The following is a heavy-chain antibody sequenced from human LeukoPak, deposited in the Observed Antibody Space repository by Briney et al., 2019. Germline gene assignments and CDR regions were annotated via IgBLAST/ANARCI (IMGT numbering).Heavy chain of an antibody. CDR1: GGSISSSSYY. V-gene: IGHV4-39*01. Sequence: SETLSLTCTVSGGSISSSSYYWGWIRQPPGKGLEWIGSIYYSGSTYYNPSLKSRVTISVDTSKNQLSLKLSSVTAADTAVYYCARPMGIFGVVPGPFDYWGQGTLVTVSS. J-gene: IGHJ4*02. CDR3: ARPMGIFGVVPGPFDY. CDR2: IYYSGST. D-gene: IGHD3-3*01.